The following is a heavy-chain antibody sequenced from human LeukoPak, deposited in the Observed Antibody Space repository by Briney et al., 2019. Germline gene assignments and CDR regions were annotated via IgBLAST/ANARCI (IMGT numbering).Heavy chain of an antibody. J-gene: IGHJ6*02. D-gene: IGHD3-16*01. Sequence: PGGSLRLSCAASGFTFSSYWMSWVRQAPGKGLEWVANIKQDGSEKYYVDSVKGRFTISRDNSKNTLYLQMNSLRAEDTAVYYCAREYDYVWGSYSVPTPYGMDVWGQGTTVTVSS. CDR2: IKQDGSEK. V-gene: IGHV3-7*01. CDR3: AREYDYVWGSYSVPTPYGMDV. CDR1: GFTFSSYW.